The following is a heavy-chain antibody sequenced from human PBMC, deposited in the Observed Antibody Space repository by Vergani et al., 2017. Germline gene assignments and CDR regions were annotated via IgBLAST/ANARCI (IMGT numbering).Heavy chain of an antibody. CDR2: IYYSGST. Sequence: QLQLQESGPGLVKPSETLSLTCTVSGGSISSSSYYWGWIRQPPGKGLEWIGSIYYSGSTYYNPSLKSRVTISVDTSKNQFFLKLSSVNAAETAVYYCARLLGYYGDYFDYWGQGTLVTVSS. V-gene: IGHV4-39*01. D-gene: IGHD4-17*01. CDR1: GGSISSSSYY. J-gene: IGHJ4*02. CDR3: ARLLGYYGDYFDY.